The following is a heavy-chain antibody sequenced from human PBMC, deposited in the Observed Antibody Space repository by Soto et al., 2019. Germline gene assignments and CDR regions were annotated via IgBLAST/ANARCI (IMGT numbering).Heavy chain of an antibody. D-gene: IGHD4-4*01. CDR1: GFTFSSYS. CDR2: ISSSSSYI. CDR3: AREGEDYNGIFGY. J-gene: IGHJ4*02. V-gene: IGHV3-21*01. Sequence: GGSLRLSCAASGFTFSSYSMNWVRQAPGKGLEWVSSISSSSSYIYYADSVKGRFTISRDNAKNSLYLQMNSLRAEDTAVYYCAREGEDYNGIFGYWGQGTLVTVSS.